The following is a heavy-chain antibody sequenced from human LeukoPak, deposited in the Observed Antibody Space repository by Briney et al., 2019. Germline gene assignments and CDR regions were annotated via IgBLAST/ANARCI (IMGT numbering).Heavy chain of an antibody. CDR1: GFTFSSYE. D-gene: IGHD3-22*01. CDR2: ISSSGSTI. J-gene: IGHJ6*03. V-gene: IGHV3-48*03. CDR3: ARDYPSSIVTYYYYMDV. Sequence: GGSLRLSCAASGFTFSSYEMNWVRQAPGKGLEWVSYISSSGSTIYYADSVKGRFTISRDNAKNSLYLQMNSLRAEDTAAYYCARDYPSSIVTYYYYMDVWGKGTTVTVSS.